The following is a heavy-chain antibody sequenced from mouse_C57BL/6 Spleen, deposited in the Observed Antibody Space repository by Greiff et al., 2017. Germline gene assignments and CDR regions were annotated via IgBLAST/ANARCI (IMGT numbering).Heavy chain of an antibody. J-gene: IGHJ4*01. V-gene: IGHV1-22*01. Sequence: VQLKESGPELVKPGASVKMSCKASGYTFTDYNMHWVKQSHGKSLEWIGYINPNNGGTSYNQKFKGKATLTVNKSSSTAYMELRSLTSEDSAVYYCARGGSYDYLYAMDYWGQGTSVTVSS. CDR3: ARGGSYDYLYAMDY. D-gene: IGHD2-4*01. CDR2: INPNNGGT. CDR1: GYTFTDYN.